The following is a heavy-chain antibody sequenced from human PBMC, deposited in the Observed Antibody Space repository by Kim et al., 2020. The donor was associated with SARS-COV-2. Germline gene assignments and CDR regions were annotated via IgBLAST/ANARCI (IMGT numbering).Heavy chain of an antibody. V-gene: IGHV3-53*01. CDR3: ARDSHYPSPHIAAAGNSYYYGMDV. Sequence: GGSLRLSCAASGFTVSSNYMSWVRQAPGKGLEWVSVIYSGGSTYYADSVKGRFTISRDNSKNTLYLQMNSLRAEDTAVYYCARDSHYPSPHIAAAGNSYYYGMDVWGQGTTVTVSS. CDR2: IYSGGST. J-gene: IGHJ6*02. CDR1: GFTVSSNY. D-gene: IGHD6-13*01.